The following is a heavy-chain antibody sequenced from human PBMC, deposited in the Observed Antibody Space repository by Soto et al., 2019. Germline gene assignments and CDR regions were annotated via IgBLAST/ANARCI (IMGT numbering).Heavy chain of an antibody. CDR1: GFTFDDYA. D-gene: IGHD1-26*01. Sequence: VQLVESGGVVVQPGGSLRLSCAASGFTFDDYAMHWVCQAPGKGLEWVSLISWGGYSTYYADSVKGRFTISRDNSKKSLYLQMNSLRTEDTALYYCAKDIRGGGSYFEGPYDYWGQGTLVTVSS. CDR3: AKDIRGGGSYFEGPYDY. J-gene: IGHJ4*02. CDR2: ISWGGYST. V-gene: IGHV3-43*01.